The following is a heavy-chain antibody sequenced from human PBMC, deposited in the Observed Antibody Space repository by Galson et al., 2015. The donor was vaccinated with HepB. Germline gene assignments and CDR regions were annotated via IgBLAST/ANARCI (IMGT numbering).Heavy chain of an antibody. V-gene: IGHV3-9*01. CDR1: GFTFDDYA. CDR2: INWNSASI. Sequence: SLRLSCAASGFTFDDYAVHWVRQAPGKGLEWVSGINWNSASIGYADSVKGRFTISRDNAKNSLYLQMNSVKTEETALYYCAKGDRDAFDYWGQGTLVTVSS. D-gene: IGHD1-14*01. J-gene: IGHJ4*02. CDR3: AKGDRDAFDY.